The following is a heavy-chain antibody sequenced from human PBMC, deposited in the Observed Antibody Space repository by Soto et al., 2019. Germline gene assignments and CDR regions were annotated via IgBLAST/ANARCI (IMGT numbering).Heavy chain of an antibody. CDR2: INHSGST. Sequence: SETLSLTCAVYGGSFSGYYWSWIRQPPGKGLEWIGEINHSGSTDYNPSLKSRVTISVDTSKNQFSLKLSSVTAADTAVYYCARSVVSNYAYYYYYMDVWGKGTTVTVSS. D-gene: IGHD4-4*01. V-gene: IGHV4-34*01. CDR3: ARSVVSNYAYYYYYMDV. CDR1: GGSFSGYY. J-gene: IGHJ6*03.